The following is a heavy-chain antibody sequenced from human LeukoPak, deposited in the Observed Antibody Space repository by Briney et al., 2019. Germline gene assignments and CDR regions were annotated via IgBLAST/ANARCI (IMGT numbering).Heavy chain of an antibody. Sequence: GGSLRLSCAASGFTFDDYAMHWVRQAPGKGLEWVSGVSWNSVSIGYADSVKGRFTISRDNAKNSLYLQMNSLRAEDTASYYCARVTYYDSSGNEYFDSWGQGTLVTVSS. D-gene: IGHD3-22*01. V-gene: IGHV3-9*01. CDR1: GFTFDDYA. CDR2: VSWNSVSI. J-gene: IGHJ4*02. CDR3: ARVTYYDSSGNEYFDS.